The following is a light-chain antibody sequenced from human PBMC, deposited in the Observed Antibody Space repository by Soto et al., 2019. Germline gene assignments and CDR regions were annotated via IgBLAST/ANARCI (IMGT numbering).Light chain of an antibody. V-gene: IGKV1-6*01. Sequence: AIQMTQSPSSLSASVGDRVTITCRASQGIRNDLSWYQQKPGKAPKLLIYAASTLQSGVPSRFSGSSSGTDFTLTISSLPPEDFATYYCLQDYNYPWTFGQGTKLEI. J-gene: IGKJ1*01. CDR1: QGIRND. CDR3: LQDYNYPWT. CDR2: AAS.